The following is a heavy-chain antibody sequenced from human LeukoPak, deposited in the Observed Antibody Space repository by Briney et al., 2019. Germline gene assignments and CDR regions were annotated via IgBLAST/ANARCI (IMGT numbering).Heavy chain of an antibody. D-gene: IGHD3-16*02. CDR3: TREERGYIPAF. Sequence: GGSLRLSCAASGFTFSSYGMHWVRQAPGKGLEWVAVISYDGSNKYYADSVKGRFTISRENSKNTLYLQMNSLRAEDTAVYYCTREERGYIPAFWGQGTLVTVSS. CDR2: ISYDGSNK. V-gene: IGHV3-30*03. J-gene: IGHJ4*02. CDR1: GFTFSSYG.